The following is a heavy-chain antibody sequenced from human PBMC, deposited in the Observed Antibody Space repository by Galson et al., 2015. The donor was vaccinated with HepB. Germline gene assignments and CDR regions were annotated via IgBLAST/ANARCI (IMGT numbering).Heavy chain of an antibody. CDR3: ARLGPEDSSSWHPGMDV. Sequence: SETLSLTCTVSGYSISSGYYWGWIRQPPGKGLEWIGSIYHSGSTYYNPSLKSRVTISVDTSKNQFSLKLSSVTATDTAVYYCARLGPEDSSSWHPGMDVWGQGTTVTVSS. V-gene: IGHV4-38-2*02. CDR2: IYHSGST. CDR1: GYSISSGYY. J-gene: IGHJ6*02. D-gene: IGHD6-13*01.